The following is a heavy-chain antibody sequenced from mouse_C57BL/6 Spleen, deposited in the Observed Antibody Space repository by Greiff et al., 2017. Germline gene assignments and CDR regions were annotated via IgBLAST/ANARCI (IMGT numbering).Heavy chain of an antibody. D-gene: IGHD1-1*01. J-gene: IGHJ2*01. CDR2: INPNNGGT. CDR3: AISYGSRGYFDY. V-gene: IGHV1-26*01. Sequence: VQLQQSGPELVKPGASVKISCKASGYTFTDYYMNWVKQSHGKSLEWIGDINPNNGGTSYNQKFKGKATLTVDKSSSTAYMELRSLTSEDSAAYYCAISYGSRGYFDYWGQGTTLTVSS. CDR1: GYTFTDYY.